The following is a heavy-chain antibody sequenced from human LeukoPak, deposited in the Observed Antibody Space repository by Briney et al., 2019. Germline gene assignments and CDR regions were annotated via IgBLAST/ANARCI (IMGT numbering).Heavy chain of an antibody. V-gene: IGHV3-48*04. CDR1: GFTFSSYS. J-gene: IGHJ3*02. D-gene: IGHD5-18*01. CDR3: ARDVGYRYAQMFFDI. Sequence: GGSLRLSCAASGFTFSSYSMNWVRQAPGKGLEWISYISSSGTAMYYADSVKGRFTISRDNAKNSPYLQMNSLRAEDTAIYYCARDVGYRYAQMFFDIWGQGTMVTVSS. CDR2: ISSSGTAM.